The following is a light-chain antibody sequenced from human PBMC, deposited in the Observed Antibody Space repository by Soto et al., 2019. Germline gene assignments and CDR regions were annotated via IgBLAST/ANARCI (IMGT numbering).Light chain of an antibody. V-gene: IGLV4-69*01. Sequence: QPVLTQSPSASASLGASVKLTCTLSSGHSSYAIAWHQQQPEKGPRYLMKLNSDGSHNKGDGIPDRFSGSSSGAERYLTISSLQSEYEADYYCQTWGTGIHVVGTGTKLTVL. J-gene: IGLJ1*01. CDR2: LNSDGSH. CDR3: QTWGTGIHV. CDR1: SGHSSYA.